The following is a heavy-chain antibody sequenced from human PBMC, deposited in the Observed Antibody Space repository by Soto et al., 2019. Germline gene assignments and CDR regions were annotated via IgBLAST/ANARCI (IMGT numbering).Heavy chain of an antibody. V-gene: IGHV3-7*01. CDR2: IRHDGREE. J-gene: IGHJ3*02. D-gene: IGHD2-2*01. CDR1: GFSFGGYW. CDR3: AECCSSSVDI. Sequence: PGGSLRLSCVGSGFSFGGYWMSWVRQAPGKGLQWVANIRHDGREEQFVDSLKGRFTISRDNAKNTLYLHMNSLRAEDTAVYYCAECCSSSVDIWGQGTMVTVSS.